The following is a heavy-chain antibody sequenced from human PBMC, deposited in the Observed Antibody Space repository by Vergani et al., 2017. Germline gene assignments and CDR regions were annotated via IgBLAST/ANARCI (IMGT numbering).Heavy chain of an antibody. CDR3: ARPDSGGFGY. CDR1: GFTFSSYA. V-gene: IGHV3-23*01. CDR2: ISGSGGST. J-gene: IGHJ4*02. Sequence: EVQLLESGGGLVQPGGSLRLSCAASGFTFSSYAMSWVRQGPGKGLEWVSAISGSGGSTYYADSVKGRFTISRDNSKNTLYLQMISLRAEDTAVYYCARPDSGGFGYWGQGTLVTVSS. D-gene: IGHD3-22*01.